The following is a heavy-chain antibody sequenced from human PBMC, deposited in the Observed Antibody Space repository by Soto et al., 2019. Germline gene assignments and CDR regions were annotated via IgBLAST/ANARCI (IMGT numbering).Heavy chain of an antibody. CDR1: GFTLSSYG. CDR3: ARVYSSSSFFSDY. D-gene: IGHD6-6*01. CDR2: IWYDGSNK. J-gene: IGHJ4*02. Sequence: GGSLRLSCAASGFTLSSYGMHWVRQAPGKGLEWVAVIWYDGSNKYYADSVKGRFTISRDNSKNTLYLQMNSLRAEDTAVYYCARVYSSSSFFSDYWGQGTLVTVSS. V-gene: IGHV3-33*01.